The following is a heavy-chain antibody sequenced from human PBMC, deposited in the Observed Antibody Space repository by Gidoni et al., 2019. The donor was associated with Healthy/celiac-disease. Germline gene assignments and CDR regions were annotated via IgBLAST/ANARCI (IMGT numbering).Heavy chain of an antibody. CDR1: GGSISSGGYY. CDR3: ARGTLGDSSGYHYFDY. J-gene: IGHJ4*02. D-gene: IGHD3-22*01. V-gene: IGHV4-31*03. Sequence: QVQLQESGPGLVKPSQTLSLPCTVSGGSISSGGYYWSWIRQHPGKGLEWIGYIYYSGSTYYNPSLKSRVTISVDTSKNQFSLKLSSVTAADTAVYYCARGTLGDSSGYHYFDYWGQGTLVTVSS. CDR2: IYYSGST.